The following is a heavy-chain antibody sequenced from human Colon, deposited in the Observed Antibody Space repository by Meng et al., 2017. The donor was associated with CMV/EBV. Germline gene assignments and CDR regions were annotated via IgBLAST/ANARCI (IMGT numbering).Heavy chain of an antibody. J-gene: IGHJ4*02. CDR3: ARDLAPQSDYYDSSGYYYLPKGFDY. D-gene: IGHD3-22*01. Sequence: WVRQAPGQGLEWVANVEGDGRQKHYADFVKGRFTISRDNAKNLVFLQMNNLRPEDTAVYYCARDLAPQSDYYDSSGYYYLPKGFDYWGQGTLVTVSS. CDR2: VEGDGRQK. V-gene: IGHV3-7*01.